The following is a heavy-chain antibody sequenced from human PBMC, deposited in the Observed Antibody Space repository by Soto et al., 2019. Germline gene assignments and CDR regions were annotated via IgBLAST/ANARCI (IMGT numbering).Heavy chain of an antibody. CDR1: GGTFSSYA. D-gene: IGHD6-6*01. CDR3: GSSWVGAAASPNYYYYYGMDV. CDR2: IIPIFGTA. J-gene: IGHJ6*02. Sequence: QVQLVQSGAEVKKPGSSVKVSCKASGGTFSSYAISWVRQAPGQGLEWMGGIIPIFGTANYAQKFQGRVTTAADESTSTAYVELSSRRAEDTALYYCGSSWVGAAASPNYYYYYGMDVWGQGTTVTVSS. V-gene: IGHV1-69*01.